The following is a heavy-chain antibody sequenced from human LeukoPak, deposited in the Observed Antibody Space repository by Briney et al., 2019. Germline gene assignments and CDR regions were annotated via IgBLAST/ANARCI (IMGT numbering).Heavy chain of an antibody. CDR2: IIPIFGTA. D-gene: IGHD5-12*01. CDR3: ARGPGRYSGYESTFDY. J-gene: IGHJ4*02. Sequence: GASVKVSCKASGGTFSSYAISWVRQAPGQGLEWMGGIIPIFGTANYAQKFQGRVTITADESTSTAYMELSSLRSEDTAVYYCARGPGRYSGYESTFDYWGQGTLVTVSS. CDR1: GGTFSSYA. V-gene: IGHV1-69*13.